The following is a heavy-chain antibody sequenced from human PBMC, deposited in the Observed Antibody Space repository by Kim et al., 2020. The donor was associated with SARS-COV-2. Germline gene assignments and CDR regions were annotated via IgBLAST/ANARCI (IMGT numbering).Heavy chain of an antibody. V-gene: IGHV3-30*18. CDR1: GFTFSSYG. D-gene: IGHD3-10*01. CDR2: ISYDGSNK. J-gene: IGHJ4*02. CDR3: AKGVTMVRGVIITVGWFGC. Sequence: GGSLRLSCAASGFTFSSYGMHWVRQAPGKGLEWVAVISYDGSNKYYADSVTGRFTISRDNSKNTLYLQMNSLRAEDTAVYYCAKGVTMVRGVIITVGWFGCWGQVTLVTVSS.